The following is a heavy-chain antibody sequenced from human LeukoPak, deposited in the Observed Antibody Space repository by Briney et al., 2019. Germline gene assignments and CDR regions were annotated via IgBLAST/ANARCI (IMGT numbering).Heavy chain of an antibody. CDR3: ARQDYSQSSGYYYVY. D-gene: IGHD3-22*01. CDR2: IYGGGIT. Sequence: GGSLRLSCAASGFTVSSTYMNWVRQAPGKGLEWVSIIYGGGITYYADSMKGRFTISRDISKNTLYLQMNSLRAEDTAVYYCARQDYSQSSGYYYVYWGQGTLVTVSS. J-gene: IGHJ4*02. CDR1: GFTVSSTY. V-gene: IGHV3-66*04.